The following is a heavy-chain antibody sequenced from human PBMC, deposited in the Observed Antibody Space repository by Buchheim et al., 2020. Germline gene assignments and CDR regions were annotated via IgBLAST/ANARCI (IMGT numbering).Heavy chain of an antibody. J-gene: IGHJ6*02. D-gene: IGHD4-23*01. CDR2: IIPIFGPA. CDR3: ASSVYGGNNGYYYYGMDV. Sequence: QVQLVQSGAEVKKPGSSVKVSCKASGGTFSSYAISWVRQAPGQGLEWMGGIIPIFGPANYSQQFQGRVTITADESTRTAYMELSSLRSEDTAVYYCASSVYGGNNGYYYYGMDVWGQGTT. CDR1: GGTFSSYA. V-gene: IGHV1-69*01.